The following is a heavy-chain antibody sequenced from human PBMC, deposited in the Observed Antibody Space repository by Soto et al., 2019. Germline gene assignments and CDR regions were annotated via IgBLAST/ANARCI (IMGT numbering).Heavy chain of an antibody. J-gene: IGHJ5*02. CDR1: GGTFSSYA. CDR3: ARTNPSLVGADNWFDP. Sequence: ASVKVSCKASGGTFSSYAISWVRQAPGQGLEWMGGIIPIFGTANYAQKFQGRVTITADESTSTAYMELSSLRSEDTAVYYCARTNPSLVGADNWFDPWGQGTLVTVSS. CDR2: IIPIFGTA. V-gene: IGHV1-69*13. D-gene: IGHD1-26*01.